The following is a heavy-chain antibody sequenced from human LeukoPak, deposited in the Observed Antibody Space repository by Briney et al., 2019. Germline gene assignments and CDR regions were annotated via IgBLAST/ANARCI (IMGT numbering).Heavy chain of an antibody. J-gene: IGHJ4*02. D-gene: IGHD3-22*01. Sequence: GGSLRLSCAASGFTFSSYAMHWVRQAPGKGLEWVAAISYDGSNKYYADSVKGRFTISRDNSKNTLYLQMNSLRAEDTAVYYCARDFDSSGYYYVEVGGTFDYWGQGTLVTVSS. CDR1: GFTFSSYA. CDR3: ARDFDSSGYYYVEVGGTFDY. V-gene: IGHV3-30-3*01. CDR2: ISYDGSNK.